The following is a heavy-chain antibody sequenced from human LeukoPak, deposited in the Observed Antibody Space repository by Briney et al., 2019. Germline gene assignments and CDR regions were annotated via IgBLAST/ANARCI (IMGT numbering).Heavy chain of an antibody. CDR1: GFTFSTYA. J-gene: IGHJ4*02. CDR3: LRYCSGGSCYSGGY. V-gene: IGHV3-23*01. CDR2: ITPTGGNT. D-gene: IGHD2-15*01. Sequence: PGGSLRPSCAASGFTFSTYAMSWVRQAPGKGLEWASAITPTGGNTYYADSVKGRFTISRDTSKNTQFLQMNSLRAEDTAVYYCLRYCSGGSCYSGGYWGQGTLVTVSS.